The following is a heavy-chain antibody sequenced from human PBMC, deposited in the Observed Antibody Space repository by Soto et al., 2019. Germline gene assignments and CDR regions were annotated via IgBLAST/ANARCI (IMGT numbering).Heavy chain of an antibody. CDR2: VSPSGSNT. D-gene: IGHD6-19*01. V-gene: IGHV3-23*01. J-gene: IGHJ4*02. Sequence: PGGSLRLSCAASGFTFSSYAMSWARQAPGKGLEWVSSVSPSGSNTYYADSVKGHFTMSRDNSENRLHLQMNSLRAEDTAVYFCARRDNSGWYSLDYWGQGTLVTVSS. CDR3: ARRDNSGWYSLDY. CDR1: GFTFSSYA.